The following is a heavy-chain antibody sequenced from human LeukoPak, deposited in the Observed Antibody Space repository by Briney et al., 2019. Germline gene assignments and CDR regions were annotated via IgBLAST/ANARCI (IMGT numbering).Heavy chain of an antibody. D-gene: IGHD3-22*01. J-gene: IGHJ4*02. CDR1: GFTFSSYG. Sequence: GGSLRLSCAASGFTFSSYGMSWVRQAPGKGVEWVSAISGSGGSTYYADSVKGRFTISRDNSKNTLYLQMNSLRAEDTAVYYCAKTSTYYYDSSGYNYFDYWGQGTLVTVSS. CDR2: ISGSGGST. V-gene: IGHV3-23*01. CDR3: AKTSTYYYDSSGYNYFDY.